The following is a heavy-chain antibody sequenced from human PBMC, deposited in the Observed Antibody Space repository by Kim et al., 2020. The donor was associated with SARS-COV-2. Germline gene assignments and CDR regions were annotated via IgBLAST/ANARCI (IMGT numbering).Heavy chain of an antibody. D-gene: IGHD6-19*01. Sequence: GGSLRLSCAASGFTFSSYSMNWVRQAPGKGLEWVSYISSSSSTIYYADSVKGRFTISRDNAKNTRYLQMNSLRDEDTAVYYCAGEYSSGWWFAWYCDLWGGGNLGTVSS. V-gene: IGHV3-48*02. CDR1: GFTFSSYS. J-gene: IGHJ2*01. CDR2: ISSSSSTI. CDR3: AGEYSSGWWFAWYCDL.